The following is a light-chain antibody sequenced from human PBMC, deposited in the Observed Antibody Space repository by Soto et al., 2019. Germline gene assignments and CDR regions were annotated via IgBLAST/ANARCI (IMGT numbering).Light chain of an antibody. CDR3: YSYTGSSTNV. Sequence: QSVLTQPASVSGSPGQSITISCTGTSSDIGGYNFVSWYQHHPGKAPKLMIFAVSNRPSGVSNRFSGSKSGNTASLTISGLQPEDEADYFCYSYTGSSTNVFGSGTKVTVL. CDR2: AVS. CDR1: SSDIGGYNF. V-gene: IGLV2-14*01. J-gene: IGLJ1*01.